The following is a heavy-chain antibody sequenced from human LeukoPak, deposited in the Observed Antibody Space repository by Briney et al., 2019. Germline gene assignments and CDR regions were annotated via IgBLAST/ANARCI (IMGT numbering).Heavy chain of an antibody. Sequence: SETLSLTCSVSGGSISSYYWSWIRQPPGKGLEWIGYMYYSGSTNYNPSLQSRVTISVDTSKNQFSLKLISVTAADTAVYYCARRRDGYNFGSFYFDYWGQGILVTVSS. D-gene: IGHD5-24*01. V-gene: IGHV4-59*01. CDR3: ARRRDGYNFGSFYFDY. CDR1: GGSISSYY. CDR2: MYYSGST. J-gene: IGHJ4*02.